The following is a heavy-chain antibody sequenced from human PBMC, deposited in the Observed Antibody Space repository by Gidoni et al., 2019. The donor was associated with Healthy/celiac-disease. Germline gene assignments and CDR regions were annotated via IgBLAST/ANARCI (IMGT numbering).Heavy chain of an antibody. V-gene: IGHV3-23*01. CDR2: ISGSGGST. Sequence: EVQLLESGGGLVQPGGSLRLSCAASGFTFSRYAISWVRQAPGKGLEWVSAISGSGGSTYYADSVKGRFTISRDNSKNTLYLQMNSLRAEDTAVYYCAKPAVDYGDPNYYFDYWGQGTLVTVSS. D-gene: IGHD4-17*01. CDR1: GFTFSRYA. J-gene: IGHJ4*02. CDR3: AKPAVDYGDPNYYFDY.